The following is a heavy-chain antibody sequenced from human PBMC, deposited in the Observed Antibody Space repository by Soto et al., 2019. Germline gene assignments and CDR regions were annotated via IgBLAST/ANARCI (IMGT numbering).Heavy chain of an antibody. V-gene: IGHV3-33*01. J-gene: IGHJ6*02. D-gene: IGHD1-26*01. CDR3: ARLQLSGPVYYYGMDV. CDR1: GFTFSSYG. CDR2: IWYDGSNK. Sequence: QVQLVESGGGVVQPARSLRLSCAASGFTFSSYGMHWVRQAPGKGLEWVAVIWYDGSNKYYADSVKGRFTISRDNSKKTLYVQMISLRADDTAVYDCARLQLSGPVYYYGMDVCGQGTTVPV.